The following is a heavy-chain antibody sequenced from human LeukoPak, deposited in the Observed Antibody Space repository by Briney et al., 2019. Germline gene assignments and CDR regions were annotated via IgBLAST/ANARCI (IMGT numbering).Heavy chain of an antibody. CDR3: ARGRSVAPLDY. J-gene: IGHJ4*02. CDR1: GGSFSGYY. CDR2: INHSGST. D-gene: IGHD3-10*01. V-gene: IGHV4-34*01. Sequence: SETLSLTCAVYGGSFSGYYWSWIRQPPGKGLEWIGEINHSGSTNYNPSLKSRVTISVDTSKNQFSLKLSSVTAADTAVYYCARGRSVAPLDYWGQGTPVTVSS.